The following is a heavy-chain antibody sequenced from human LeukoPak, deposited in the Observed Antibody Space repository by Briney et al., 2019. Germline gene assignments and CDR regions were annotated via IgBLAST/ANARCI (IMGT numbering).Heavy chain of an antibody. CDR2: IYSGGST. Sequence: GGSLRLSCAASGFTVSSNYMSWVRQAPGKGLEWVSVIYSGGSTYYADSVKGRFTISRDNSKNTLYLQMNSLRAEDTAVYYCARDRAYSSGWSFDYWGQGTLVTVSS. CDR1: GFTVSSNY. D-gene: IGHD6-19*01. V-gene: IGHV3-66*01. J-gene: IGHJ4*02. CDR3: ARDRAYSSGWSFDY.